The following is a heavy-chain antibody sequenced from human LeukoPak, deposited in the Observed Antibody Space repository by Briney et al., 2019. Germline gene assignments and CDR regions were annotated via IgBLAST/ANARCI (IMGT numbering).Heavy chain of an antibody. Sequence: GASVKVSCKASGYTFTSYDINWVRQATGQGLEWMGWMSPNSDNTGYAQKFQGRVTMTRDTSTSTVYMELSSLRSEDTAVYYCARRYYYDSSDYESLDYWGQGTLVTVSS. CDR1: GYTFTSYD. J-gene: IGHJ4*02. CDR3: ARRYYYDSSDYESLDY. V-gene: IGHV1-8*01. D-gene: IGHD3-22*01. CDR2: MSPNSDNT.